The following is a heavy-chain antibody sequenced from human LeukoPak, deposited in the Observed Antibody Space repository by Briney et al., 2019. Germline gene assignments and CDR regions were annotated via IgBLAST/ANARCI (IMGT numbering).Heavy chain of an antibody. CDR3: ARNDAAAGAQFDY. J-gene: IGHJ4*02. D-gene: IGHD6-13*01. CDR2: IIPIFGTA. V-gene: IGHV1-69*06. Sequence: SVKVSCKASGGTFSSYAISWVREAPGQGLKWMGGIIPIFGTANYAQKFQVRVTITANKSTSTAYMELSSLRSEDTAVYYCARNDAAAGAQFDYWGQGTLVTVSS. CDR1: GGTFSSYA.